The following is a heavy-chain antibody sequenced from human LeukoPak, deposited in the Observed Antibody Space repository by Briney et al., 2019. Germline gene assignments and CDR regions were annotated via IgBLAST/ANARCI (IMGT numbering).Heavy chain of an antibody. Sequence: GRSLRLSCAASGFTFSSYAMHWVRQAPGKGLEWVAVISYDGSNKYYADSVKGRFTISRDNSKNTLYLQMNSLRAEDTAVYYCARDHGSYTQLLDYWGQGTLVNVSS. CDR3: ARDHGSYTQLLDY. V-gene: IGHV3-30*04. CDR1: GFTFSSYA. D-gene: IGHD1-26*01. J-gene: IGHJ4*02. CDR2: ISYDGSNK.